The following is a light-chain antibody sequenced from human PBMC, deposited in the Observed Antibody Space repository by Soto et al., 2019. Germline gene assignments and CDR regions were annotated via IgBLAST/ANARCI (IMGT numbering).Light chain of an antibody. CDR3: QQYGISPLT. CDR1: QSVISNY. J-gene: IGKJ4*01. V-gene: IGKV3-20*01. CDR2: GAS. Sequence: EIVLTQSPGTLSLSPGERATLSCRASQSVISNYLAWYQQKPGQAPRLLIYGASSRATGIPDRFSGSGSGTDFTLTVSSLEPEDFAVYYCQQYGISPLTFGGGTKVEIK.